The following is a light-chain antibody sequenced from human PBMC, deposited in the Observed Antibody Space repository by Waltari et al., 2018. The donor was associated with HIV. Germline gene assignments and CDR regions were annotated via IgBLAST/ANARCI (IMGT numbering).Light chain of an antibody. CDR1: QSVSSN. V-gene: IGKV3-15*01. J-gene: IGKJ2*01. CDR3: QQYNNWPYT. CDR2: GAS. Sequence: ELVMTQSPATLSVSPGERATLPCRASQSVSSNLAWYQQKPGQAPRLLSYGASTRANGIPARFSGSGSGTEFTLTISSLQSEDFAVYYCQQYNNWPYTFGQGTKLEIK.